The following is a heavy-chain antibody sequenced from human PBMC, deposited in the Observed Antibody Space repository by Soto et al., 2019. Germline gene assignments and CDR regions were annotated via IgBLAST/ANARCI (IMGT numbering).Heavy chain of an antibody. CDR1: GFTLSDHY. CDR2: SRNKANSYST. Sequence: EVQLVESGGGLVQPGESLRLSCAASGFTLSDHYMDWVRQAPGKGLEWVGRSRNKANSYSTEYAASVKGRFVFSRDESKNSLYLQMNSLKAEDTALYYCARRKARITKLGVVEACDIWGQGTMVTVS. D-gene: IGHD3-3*01. J-gene: IGHJ3*02. V-gene: IGHV3-72*01. CDR3: ARRKARITKLGVVEACDI.